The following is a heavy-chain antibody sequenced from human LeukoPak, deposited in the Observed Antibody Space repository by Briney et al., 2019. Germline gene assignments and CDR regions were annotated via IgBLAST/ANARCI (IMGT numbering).Heavy chain of an antibody. V-gene: IGHV3-74*01. CDR2: INSDGSTT. CDR1: GFTFSSYW. Sequence: GSLRLSCAASGFTFSSYWIHWVRQAPGKGLVWVSIINSDGSTTNYADSVKGRFTISRDNAKNTLYLQLNSLRPDDTAVYYWARDYSSWFDYWGQGTLVTVSS. J-gene: IGHJ4*02. CDR3: ARDYSSWFDY. D-gene: IGHD6-6*01.